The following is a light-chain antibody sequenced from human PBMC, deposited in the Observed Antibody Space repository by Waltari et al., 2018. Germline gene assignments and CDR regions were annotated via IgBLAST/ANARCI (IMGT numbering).Light chain of an antibody. CDR2: EVS. J-gene: IGLJ1*01. CDR3: CSYAGSSTYV. Sequence: QSALTQPASVSGSPGQSITISCTGTSSDVGSYNLFSWYQQHPGKAPKLMIYEVSKRPSGVSNRFSCSKSGNTASLTISGLQAEDEADYYCCSYAGSSTYVFGTGTKVTVL. CDR1: SSDVGSYNL. V-gene: IGLV2-23*02.